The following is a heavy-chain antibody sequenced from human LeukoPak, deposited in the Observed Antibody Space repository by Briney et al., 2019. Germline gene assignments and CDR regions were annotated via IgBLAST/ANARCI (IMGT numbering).Heavy chain of an antibody. CDR1: GFIFSSYA. CDR3: VTLWRTDYYYGMDV. D-gene: IGHD3-3*01. J-gene: IGHJ6*02. Sequence: GGSLRLSCSASGFIFSSYAMQWVRQAPGKGLEYVSAISSNGDNTYYADSVKGRFTISRDNCKNTLYLQMSSLRAEDTAVYYCVTLWRTDYYYGMDVWGQGTTVTVSS. V-gene: IGHV3-64D*09. CDR2: ISSNGDNT.